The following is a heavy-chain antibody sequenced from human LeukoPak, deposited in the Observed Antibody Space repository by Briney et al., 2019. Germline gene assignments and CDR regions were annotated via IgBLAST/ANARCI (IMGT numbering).Heavy chain of an antibody. CDR1: GFSFNNFG. Sequence: GGSLRLSCVASGFSFNNFGMSWVRQAPGKGLEWVSSISGTDGSTHYADSVKGRFTISRDNSKNTLYLQMNSLRAGDTAVYYCAKSSYYDSSGFYREYYFDYWGQGTLVPVSS. CDR2: ISGTDGST. CDR3: AKSSYYDSSGFYREYYFDY. J-gene: IGHJ4*02. V-gene: IGHV3-23*01. D-gene: IGHD3-22*01.